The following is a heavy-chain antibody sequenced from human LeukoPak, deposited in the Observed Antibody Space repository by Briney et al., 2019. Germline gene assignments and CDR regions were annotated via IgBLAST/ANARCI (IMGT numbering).Heavy chain of an antibody. CDR1: GYTFTSYG. CDR2: ISAYNGNT. J-gene: IGHJ4*02. V-gene: IGHV1-18*01. D-gene: IGHD5-12*01. CDR3: ARTDGYNPSPFFDY. Sequence: ASVKVSCKASGYTFTSYGFSWVRQAPGQGLEWMGWISAYNGNTNYAQKLQGRVTMTTDTSTTTAYMELRSLKSGDTAVYYCARTDGYNPSPFFDYWGQGTLVTVSS.